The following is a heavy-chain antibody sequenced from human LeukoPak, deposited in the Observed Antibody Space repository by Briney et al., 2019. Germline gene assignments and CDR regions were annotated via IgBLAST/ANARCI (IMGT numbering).Heavy chain of an antibody. V-gene: IGHV3-21*06. CDR1: VFTCSTNA. J-gene: IGHJ4*02. CDR2: IRIVSDFM. D-gene: IGHD3-10*01. CDR3: AKVGTGNHQYGSGDFDS. Sequence: GGSRRLSCITSVFTCSTNAIDWTLQTPGKRQQWVAAIRIVSDFMYYADSVKGRFTISRDNAKNSVYLQMNSLRAEDTAVYYCAKVGTGNHQYGSGDFDSWGQGTLVTVSS.